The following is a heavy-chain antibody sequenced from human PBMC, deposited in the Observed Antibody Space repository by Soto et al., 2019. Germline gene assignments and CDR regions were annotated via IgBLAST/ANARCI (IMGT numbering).Heavy chain of an antibody. V-gene: IGHV4-39*01. D-gene: IGHD6-13*01. CDR3: ARQESSSWYAFDY. CDR1: GGSISSSSYY. Sequence: SETLSLTCTVSGGSISSSSYYWGWIRQPPGKGLEWIGSIYYSGSTYYNPSLKRRVTISVDTSKNQFSLKLSSVTAADTAVYYCARQESSSWYAFDYWGQGTLVTVSS. J-gene: IGHJ4*02. CDR2: IYYSGST.